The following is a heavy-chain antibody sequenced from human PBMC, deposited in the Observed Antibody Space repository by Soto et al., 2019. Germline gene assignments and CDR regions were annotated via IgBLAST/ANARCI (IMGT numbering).Heavy chain of an antibody. CDR3: ARPDIVVVPAAMVSSYYYYYGMDV. CDR1: GGTFSSYA. V-gene: IGHV1-69*13. D-gene: IGHD2-2*01. CDR2: IIPIFGTA. J-gene: IGHJ6*02. Sequence: GASVKVSCKASGGTFSSYAISWVRQAPGQGLEWMGGIIPIFGTANYAQKFQGRVTITADESTSTAYMELSSLRSEDTAVYYCARPDIVVVPAAMVSSYYYYYGMDVWGQGTTVTVSS.